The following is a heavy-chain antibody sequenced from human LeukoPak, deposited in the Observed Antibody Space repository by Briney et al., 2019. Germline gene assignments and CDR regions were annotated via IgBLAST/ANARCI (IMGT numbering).Heavy chain of an antibody. J-gene: IGHJ6*02. D-gene: IGHD3-3*01. Sequence: GESLKISCKGSGYSFTSFWIGWVRQMPGKGLEWMGIIYPGDSDTRYSPSFQGQVTISADKSISTAYLQWSSLKASDTAMYYCARLGRFFRYGMDVWGQGTTVTVSS. CDR2: IYPGDSDT. CDR3: ARLGRFFRYGMDV. V-gene: IGHV5-51*01. CDR1: GYSFTSFW.